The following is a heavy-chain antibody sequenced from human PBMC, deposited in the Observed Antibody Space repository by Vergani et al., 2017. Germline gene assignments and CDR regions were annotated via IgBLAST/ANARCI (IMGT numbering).Heavy chain of an antibody. J-gene: IGHJ4*02. D-gene: IGHD1-1*01. V-gene: IGHV5-51*01. CDR2: IYPADSDT. CDR1: EYSFGNYW. Sequence: EVELVQSGPEMRTPGESLKISCKGSEYSFGNYWIGWVSQMPGKGLEWMGIIYPADSDTRYSPSFQGQVTISADKSISTAFLQWDSLKASDTALYYCARHTTYTDSWGQGTLVTVSS. CDR3: ARHTTYTDS.